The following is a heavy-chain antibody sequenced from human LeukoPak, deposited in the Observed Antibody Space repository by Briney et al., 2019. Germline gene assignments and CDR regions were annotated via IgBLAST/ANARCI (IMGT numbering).Heavy chain of an antibody. J-gene: IGHJ4*02. D-gene: IGHD2-8*02. CDR1: GYTLSEYY. V-gene: IGHV1-2*02. Sequence: ASVKVSCKASGYTLSEYYIHWVRQAPGQGLEWMGFIIPDSGGTTYQQNFQGRLTMTRDTSISTFYMELSSLRPDDTAIYYCSTEDKYCTGANCGVFWGQGTLVTVSS. CDR3: STEDKYCTGANCGVF. CDR2: IIPDSGGT.